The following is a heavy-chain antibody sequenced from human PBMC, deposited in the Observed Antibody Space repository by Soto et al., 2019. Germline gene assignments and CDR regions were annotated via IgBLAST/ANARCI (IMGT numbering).Heavy chain of an antibody. D-gene: IGHD3-22*01. CDR2: INHSGST. J-gene: IGHJ4*02. CDR1: GGSFSGYY. V-gene: IGHV4-34*01. Sequence: QVQLQQWGAGLLKPSETLSLTCAVYGGSFSGYYWSWIRQPPGKGLEWIGEINHSGSTNYNPSLKSRVTISVDTSKNQFSLKLSSVTAADTAVYYCARGSNKINPTTYYYDSSGRPHPLFDYWGQGTLVTVSS. CDR3: ARGSNKINPTTYYYDSSGRPHPLFDY.